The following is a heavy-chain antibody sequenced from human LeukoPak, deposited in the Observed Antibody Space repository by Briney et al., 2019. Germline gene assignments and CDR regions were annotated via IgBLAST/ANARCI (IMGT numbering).Heavy chain of an antibody. J-gene: IGHJ4*02. CDR2: IYSGGSA. CDR1: GFTFSIYS. CDR3: ARNDYGSGSYITLFDY. V-gene: IGHV3-66*01. D-gene: IGHD3-10*01. Sequence: QSGGSLRLSCAASGFTFSIYSMDWVRQAPGKGLEWVSVIYSGGSAYYADSVKGRFTISRDNSKNTLYLQMNSLRAEDTAVYYCARNDYGSGSYITLFDYWGQGTLVTVSS.